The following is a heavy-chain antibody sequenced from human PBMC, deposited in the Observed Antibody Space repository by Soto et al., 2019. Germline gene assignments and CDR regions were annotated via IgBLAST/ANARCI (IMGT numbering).Heavy chain of an antibody. D-gene: IGHD2-15*01. Sequence: QLQLQESGPGLVKPSETLSLTCTVSGGSISSSSYYWGWNRQPPGKGLEWIGSIYYSGSTYYNPSLKSRVTISVDTSKNQFSLKLSSVTAADTAVYYCARHTPAISISDHWGLGTLVTVSS. V-gene: IGHV4-39*01. CDR2: IYYSGST. CDR3: ARHTPAISISDH. J-gene: IGHJ4*02. CDR1: GGSISSSSYY.